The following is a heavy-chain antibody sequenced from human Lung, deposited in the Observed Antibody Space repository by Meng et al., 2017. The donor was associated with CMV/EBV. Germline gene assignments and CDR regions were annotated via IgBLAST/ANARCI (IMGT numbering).Heavy chain of an antibody. J-gene: IGHJ4*02. CDR2: ISSSSSYI. V-gene: IGHV3-21*01. Sequence: LTFSSYNMSWVPQAPGKGLEWVSSISSSSSYIYYADSVKGRFTISRDNAKNSLYLQMNSLRAEDTAVYYCARDFRGGSGYYPPFDYWGQGTLVTVSS. D-gene: IGHD3-22*01. CDR3: ARDFRGGSGYYPPFDY. CDR1: LTFSSYN.